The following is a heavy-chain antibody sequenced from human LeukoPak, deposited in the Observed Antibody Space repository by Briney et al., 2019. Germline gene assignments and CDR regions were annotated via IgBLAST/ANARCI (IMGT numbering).Heavy chain of an antibody. CDR1: GYTFTSYG. J-gene: IGHJ6*02. Sequence: GASVKVSCKASGYTFTSYGISWVRQAPGQGLEWMGWMNPNSGNTGYAQKFQGRVTMTRNTSISTAYMELSSLRSEDTAVYYRARGRNEPYCGGDCYPYYGMDVWGQGTTVTVSS. CDR2: MNPNSGNT. D-gene: IGHD2-21*02. V-gene: IGHV1-8*02. CDR3: ARGRNEPYCGGDCYPYYGMDV.